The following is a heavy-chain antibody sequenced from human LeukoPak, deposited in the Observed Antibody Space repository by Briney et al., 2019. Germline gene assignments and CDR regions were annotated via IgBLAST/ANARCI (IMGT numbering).Heavy chain of an antibody. CDR3: ARPDEDREYSYGYNY. J-gene: IGHJ4*02. CDR1: GGTFSSYA. Sequence: ASVKVSCKASGGTFSSYAISWVRQAPGQGLEWMGGIIPIFGTANYAQKFQGRVTITADESTSTAYMELSSLRSEDTAVYYCARPDEDREYSYGYNYWGQGTLVTVSS. D-gene: IGHD5-18*01. CDR2: IIPIFGTA. V-gene: IGHV1-69*13.